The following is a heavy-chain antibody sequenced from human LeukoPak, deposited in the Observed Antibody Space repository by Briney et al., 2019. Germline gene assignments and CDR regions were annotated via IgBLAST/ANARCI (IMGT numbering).Heavy chain of an antibody. D-gene: IGHD3-10*01. J-gene: IGHJ2*01. CDR2: IHKDGSST. CDR3: ARERMGSGNWYLDL. CDR1: GFTFSKYW. Sequence: GSLRLSCAPSGFTFSKYWMHWVRQTPGKGLVWVSRIHKDGSSTGHAGSVKGRFTISRDNAKNTLYLQMNSLRAEDTAVYYCARERMGSGNWYLDLWGRGTLVTVSS. V-gene: IGHV3-74*01.